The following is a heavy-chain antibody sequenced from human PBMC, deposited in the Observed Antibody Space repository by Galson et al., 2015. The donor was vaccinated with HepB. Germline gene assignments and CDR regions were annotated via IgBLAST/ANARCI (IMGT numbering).Heavy chain of an antibody. V-gene: IGHV5-51*03. D-gene: IGHD1-1*01. CDR1: GYNFTTYW. J-gene: IGHJ6*02. CDR3: ARRHATTTDYGMDV. CDR2: IFPADSDT. Sequence: AEVKKPGESLKISCKSSGYNFTTYWIGWVRQMPGKGLEWMGIIFPADSDTRYSPSFQGQVTISADKSISTAYLQWISLRASDSATYYCARRHATTTDYGMDVWGQGTTVTVSS.